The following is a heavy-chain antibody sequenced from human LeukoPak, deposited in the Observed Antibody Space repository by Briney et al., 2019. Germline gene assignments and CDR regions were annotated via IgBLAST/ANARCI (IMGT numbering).Heavy chain of an antibody. D-gene: IGHD3-10*01. J-gene: IGHJ4*02. CDR1: GFTFSNYV. CDR2: ISGSGGST. Sequence: GGSLRLSCVASGFTFSNYVMSWVRQAPGKGLEWVSAISGSGGSTYYADSVKGRFTISRDNSKNTLYLQMNSLRAEDTAVYYCAKLSLREGYDYWGQGTLVTVSS. CDR3: AKLSLREGYDY. V-gene: IGHV3-23*01.